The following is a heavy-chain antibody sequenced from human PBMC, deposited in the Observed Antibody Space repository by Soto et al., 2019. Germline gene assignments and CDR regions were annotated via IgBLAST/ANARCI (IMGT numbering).Heavy chain of an antibody. CDR3: ARGIAARI. V-gene: IGHV4-34*01. CDR1: GGSFSGYY. J-gene: IGHJ4*02. D-gene: IGHD6-6*01. Sequence: QVQLQQWGAGLLKPSETLSLTCAVYGGSFSGYYWSWIRQPPGKGLEWIGEINHSGSTNYNPSLKGRVTISVDTSKNQFSLKLSSVTAADTAVYYCARGIAARIWGQGPLVTVSS. CDR2: INHSGST.